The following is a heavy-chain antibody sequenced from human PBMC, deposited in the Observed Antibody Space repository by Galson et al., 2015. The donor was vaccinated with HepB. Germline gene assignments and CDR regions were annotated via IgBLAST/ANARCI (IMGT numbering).Heavy chain of an antibody. CDR3: ARSTDRYSGRQGFDY. D-gene: IGHD1-26*01. Sequence: SVKVSCKASGYTFTNFGLSWVRQAPGQGFEWMGWISPYSGNTNSAQKFKGRVTMTTDTSTNTAYMELRSLRSDDTAVYYCARSTDRYSGRQGFDYWAQGTLVTVSS. CDR1: GYTFTNFG. CDR2: ISPYSGNT. V-gene: IGHV1-18*01. J-gene: IGHJ4*02.